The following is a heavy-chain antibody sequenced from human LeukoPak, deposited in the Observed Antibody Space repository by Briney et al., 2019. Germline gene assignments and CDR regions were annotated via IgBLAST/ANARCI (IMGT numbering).Heavy chain of an antibody. D-gene: IGHD3-10*01. CDR2: INPNSGGT. V-gene: IGHV1-2*02. CDR1: GYTFTGYY. Sequence: ASVKVSCKASGYTFTGYYMHWVRQAPGQGLEWMGWINPNSGGTNYAQKFQGRVTMTTDTSTSTAYMELRSLRSDDTAVYYCARSRTGGSGSYYYYYMDVWGKGTTVTISS. CDR3: ARSRTGGSGSYYYYYMDV. J-gene: IGHJ6*03.